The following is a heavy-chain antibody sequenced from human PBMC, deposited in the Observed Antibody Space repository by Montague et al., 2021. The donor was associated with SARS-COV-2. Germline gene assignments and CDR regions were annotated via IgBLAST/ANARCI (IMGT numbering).Heavy chain of an antibody. J-gene: IGHJ4*02. D-gene: IGHD4-11*01. CDR3: AGKVLTVPADY. CDR2: ISYGGIA. CDR1: GVSITSTNW. V-gene: IGHV4-4*02. Sequence: SETLSLTCAVSGVSITSTNWWSLVRQPPGKGLGWIGEISYGGIATYNPSLKSRATIPMDRSRNLFSLKLSSVTAADTAIYYCAGKVLTVPADYWGQGTLVTVS.